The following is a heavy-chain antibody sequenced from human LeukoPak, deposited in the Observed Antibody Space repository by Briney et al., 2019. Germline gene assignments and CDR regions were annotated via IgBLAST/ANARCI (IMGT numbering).Heavy chain of an antibody. CDR2: IYSSGST. V-gene: IGHV4-4*07. J-gene: IGHJ1*01. CDR3: ASTSKNTGYSSSWYAEYFQH. Sequence: SETLSLTCTVSGGSISGFFWSWIRQPAEKGLEWIGRIYSSGSTNYNPSLKSRVTISVDTSKNQFSLKLSSVTAADTAVYYCASTSKNTGYSSSWYAEYFQHWGQGTLVTVSS. D-gene: IGHD6-13*01. CDR1: GGSISGFF.